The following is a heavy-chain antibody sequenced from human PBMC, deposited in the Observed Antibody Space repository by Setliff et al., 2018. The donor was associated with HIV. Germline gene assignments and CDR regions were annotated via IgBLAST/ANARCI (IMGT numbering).Heavy chain of an antibody. J-gene: IGHJ4*02. CDR3: ANMQWASNAWYSFDY. CDR1: GFSFSGYS. V-gene: IGHV3-48*04. CDR2: ISSSSSTI. D-gene: IGHD6-19*01. Sequence: PGGSLRLSCAASGFSFSGYSMNWVRQAPGRGLEWLSYISSSSSTIYYADSVEGRFTISRDNAKNSLYLQMNSLRAEDTAVYYCANMQWASNAWYSFDYWGQGALVTVSS.